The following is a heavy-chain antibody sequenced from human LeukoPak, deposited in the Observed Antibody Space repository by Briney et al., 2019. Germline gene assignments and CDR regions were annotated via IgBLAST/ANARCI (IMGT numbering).Heavy chain of an antibody. J-gene: IGHJ6*03. D-gene: IGHD2-15*01. CDR2: ISCAVGNT. Sequence: GGSLRLSCAASGFTFSSYAMNWVRQAPGKGLDWVSTISCAVGNTHYADSVKGRFTISRDNFKKTLYLQMNSLRAEDTAVYYCARDGGGMQYYMDVWGKGTTVTVSS. CDR3: ARDGGGMQYYMDV. CDR1: GFTFSSYA. V-gene: IGHV3-23*01.